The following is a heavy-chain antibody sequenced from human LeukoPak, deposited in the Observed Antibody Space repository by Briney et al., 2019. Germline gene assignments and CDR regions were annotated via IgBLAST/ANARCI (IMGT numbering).Heavy chain of an antibody. J-gene: IGHJ5*02. D-gene: IGHD6-13*01. V-gene: IGHV4-39*07. CDR3: ARAGYSSSWYGNNWFDP. Sequence: SETLSLTCTVSGGSISISSSYWGWIRQPPGKGLEWIGSIYYSGSTYYNPSLKSRVTISVDTSKNQFSLKLSSVTAADTAVYYCARAGYSSSWYGNNWFDPWGQGTLVTVSS. CDR2: IYYSGST. CDR1: GGSISISSSY.